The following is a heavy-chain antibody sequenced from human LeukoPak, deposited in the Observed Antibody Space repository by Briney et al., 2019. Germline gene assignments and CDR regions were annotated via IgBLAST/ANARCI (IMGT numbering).Heavy chain of an antibody. Sequence: SVKVSCKASGDTFSGYAISWVRQAPGQGLEWMGRIIPIFGVPNYAQKFQGRVTITADTSTNTAYMELSSLRSEDTAVYYCARAFYDRFPVDFWGKGALVT. CDR3: ARAFYDRFPVDF. J-gene: IGHJ4*02. CDR2: IIPIFGVP. V-gene: IGHV1-69*04. D-gene: IGHD3-16*01. CDR1: GDTFSGYA.